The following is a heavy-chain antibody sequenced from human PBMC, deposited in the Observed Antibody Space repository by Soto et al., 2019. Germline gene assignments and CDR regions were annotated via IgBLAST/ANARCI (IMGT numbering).Heavy chain of an antibody. CDR1: VFTFSSYA. J-gene: IGHJ4*02. D-gene: IGHD6-6*01. CDR2: ISGSGGST. CDR3: AKERYSSSSTTPY. Sequence: GGSLRLSCSASVFTFSSYAMSWVRQAPGKGLEWVSAISGSGGSTYYADSVKGRFTISRDNSKNTLYLQMNSLRAEDTAVYYCAKERYSSSSTTPYWGQGNPVTVYS. V-gene: IGHV3-23*01.